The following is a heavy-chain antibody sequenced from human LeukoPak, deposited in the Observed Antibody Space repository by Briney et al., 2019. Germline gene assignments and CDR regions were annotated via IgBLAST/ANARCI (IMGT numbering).Heavy chain of an antibody. Sequence: GASVKVSCKVSGYTLTELSMHWVRQAPGKGLEWMGGFDPEDGETIYAQKFQGRVTMTRDTSISTAYMELSRLRSDDTAVYYCARSDYGSGSYYAFDIWGQGTMVTVSS. CDR1: GYTLTELS. J-gene: IGHJ3*02. V-gene: IGHV1-24*01. CDR3: ARSDYGSGSYYAFDI. D-gene: IGHD3-10*01. CDR2: FDPEDGET.